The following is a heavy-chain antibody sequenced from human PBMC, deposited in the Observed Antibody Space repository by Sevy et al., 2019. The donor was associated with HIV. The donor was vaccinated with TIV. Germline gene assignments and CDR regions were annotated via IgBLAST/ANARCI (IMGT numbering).Heavy chain of an antibody. V-gene: IGHV3-48*03. J-gene: IGHJ5*02. Sequence: GGSLRLSCDASGFTFSSYEMNWVRQAPGKGLEWVSYISSSGTTIKYADSVKGRFTISRNNAKNSLYMQMNSLRAEDTAVYYCARVDANYDKGFDPWGQGTLVTVSS. CDR2: ISSSGTTI. D-gene: IGHD3-22*01. CDR1: GFTFSSYE. CDR3: ARVDANYDKGFDP.